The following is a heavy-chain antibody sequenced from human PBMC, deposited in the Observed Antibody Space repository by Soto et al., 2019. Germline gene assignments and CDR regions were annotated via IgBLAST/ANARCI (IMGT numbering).Heavy chain of an antibody. CDR3: ANSYYDFWSGYLYGMDV. V-gene: IGHV3-21*01. Sequence: GSLRLSCAASGFTFTRYSMNWVRQAPGKGLEWVSSISSTTNYIYYADSVKGRFTISRDNSKNTLYLQMNSLRAEDTAVYYCANSYYDFWSGYLYGMDVWGQGTTVTVSS. J-gene: IGHJ6*02. CDR2: ISSTTNYI. D-gene: IGHD3-3*01. CDR1: GFTFTRYS.